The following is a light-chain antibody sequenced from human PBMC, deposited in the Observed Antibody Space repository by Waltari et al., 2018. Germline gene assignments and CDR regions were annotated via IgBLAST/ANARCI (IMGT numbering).Light chain of an antibody. CDR3: QNHERLPAT. Sequence: VLTPSPATLSLSPGHRATLSCRASQSLSKYLAWYQQRPGQAPRLLIYAASTRDTGIPARFSGSGSGTDFSLTISRLEPEDFAVYYCQNHERLPATFGQGTKVEIK. V-gene: IGKV3-11*01. CDR1: QSLSKY. CDR2: AAS. J-gene: IGKJ1*01.